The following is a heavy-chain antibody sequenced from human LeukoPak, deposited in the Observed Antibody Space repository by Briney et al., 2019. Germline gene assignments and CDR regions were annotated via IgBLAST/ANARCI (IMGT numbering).Heavy chain of an antibody. CDR2: INQAGSET. CDR3: AKGPLTRYSNCFDY. CDR1: GFTFSTYW. D-gene: IGHD4-11*01. V-gene: IGHV3-7*03. J-gene: IGHJ4*02. Sequence: GGSLRLSCAASGFTFSTYWMGWVRQVPGKGLEWVAIINQAGSETFYVDSVKGRFTISRDNAKTSLYLQMNSLRAEDTAVYYCAKGPLTRYSNCFDYWGQGTLVTVSS.